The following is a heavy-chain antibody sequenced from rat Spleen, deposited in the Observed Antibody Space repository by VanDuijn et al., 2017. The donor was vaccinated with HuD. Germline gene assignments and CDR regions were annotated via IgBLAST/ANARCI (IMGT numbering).Heavy chain of an antibody. CDR3: ARHRNYGGIPFDF. Sequence: EVQLVESGGGLVQPGRSLKLSCTASGFIFSSHDMAWVRQAPTKGLEWVASNSYDGSATYYRDSVQGRFTISRDNAKSTLYLQMDSLRSEDTATYYCARHRNYGGIPFDFWGQGVMVTVSS. D-gene: IGHD1-11*01. CDR1: GFIFSSHD. CDR2: NSYDGSAT. J-gene: IGHJ2*01. V-gene: IGHV5-29*01.